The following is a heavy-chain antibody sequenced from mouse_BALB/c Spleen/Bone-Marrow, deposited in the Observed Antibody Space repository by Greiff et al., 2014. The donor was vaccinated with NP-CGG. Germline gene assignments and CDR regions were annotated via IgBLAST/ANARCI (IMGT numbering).Heavy chain of an antibody. D-gene: IGHD2-4*01. Sequence: VQLKESGAELVKPGASVKLSCTASGFNIKDTYMHWVKQRPAQGLEWIGKIDPANDYSEHNPKFQGKATITADTSPNTAYLHLSSLTSEDTAFYYGAGDDYVVWGAGTTVTVSA. CDR2: IDPANDYS. CDR3: AGDDYVV. J-gene: IGHJ1*01. CDR1: GFNIKDTY. V-gene: IGHV14-3*02.